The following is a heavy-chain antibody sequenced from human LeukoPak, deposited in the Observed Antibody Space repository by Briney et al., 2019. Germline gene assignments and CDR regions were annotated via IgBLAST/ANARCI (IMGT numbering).Heavy chain of an antibody. Sequence: GGSLRLSCAASGFSFSTFVMHWVRQAPGKGLEWVSYISSSSSTIYYADSVKGRFTISRDNAKNSLYLQMNSLRAEDTAVYYYAREPYSSSSYWGQGTLVTVSS. V-gene: IGHV3-48*01. CDR1: GFSFSTFV. CDR2: ISSSSSTI. CDR3: AREPYSSSSY. J-gene: IGHJ4*02. D-gene: IGHD6-6*01.